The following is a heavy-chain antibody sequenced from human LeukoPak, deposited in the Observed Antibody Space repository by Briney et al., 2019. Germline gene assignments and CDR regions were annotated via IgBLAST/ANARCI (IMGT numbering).Heavy chain of an antibody. Sequence: NPGGSLRLSCAASGFAFSSYSMNWVRQAPGKGLEWVSSISSSSSYIYYADSVKGRFTISRDNSKNTLYLQMNSLRAEDTAVYYCAKGGSSWTDYWGQGTLVTVSS. CDR2: ISSSSSYI. J-gene: IGHJ4*02. V-gene: IGHV3-21*04. CDR3: AKGGSSWTDY. D-gene: IGHD6-13*01. CDR1: GFAFSSYS.